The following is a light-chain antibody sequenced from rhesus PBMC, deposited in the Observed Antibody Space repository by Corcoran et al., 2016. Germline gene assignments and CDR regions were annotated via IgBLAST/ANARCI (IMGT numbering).Light chain of an antibody. CDR3: QETSDTFS. J-gene: IGKJ3*01. CDR2: AIS. Sequence: EIVMTQSPATLSLFPGERANLSCRASQSISSNLAWYQQKPGQAPRHLIYAISNRASGTPDRFSGTGSGTDFTLIISRLDPEDSALYYCQETSDTFSFGPGTKLDIK. CDR1: QSISSN. V-gene: IGKV3-31*02.